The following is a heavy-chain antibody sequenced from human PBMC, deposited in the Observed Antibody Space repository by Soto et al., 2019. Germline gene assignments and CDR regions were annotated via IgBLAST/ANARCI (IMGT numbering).Heavy chain of an antibody. V-gene: IGHV3-30*04. CDR2: ISYDGSNK. CDR1: GFTFSSYA. D-gene: IGHD3-10*01. J-gene: IGHJ4*02. CDR3: ARVGFGTTVPPTDY. Sequence: QVQLVESGGGVVQPGRSLRLSCAASGFTFSSYAMNWVRQAPGKGLEWVSVISYDGSNKYYADSVKGRFTISRDNSKKPLYLQTNCLRDEDTAGDYCARVGFGTTVPPTDYWGQGTLVTVSS.